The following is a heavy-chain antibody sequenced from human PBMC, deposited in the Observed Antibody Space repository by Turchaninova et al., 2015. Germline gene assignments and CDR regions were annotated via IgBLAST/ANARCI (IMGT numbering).Heavy chain of an antibody. CDR1: SRTLDSEG. J-gene: IGHJ4*02. CDR2: IIPILGIA. CDR3: ARGGTSRMRY. V-gene: IGHV1-69*04. Sequence: QVKLVQSGGEVGGEGGGVGGKGAGKVSSRTLDSEGGGGGGQATGQGLEWMGRIIPILGIASHAQKFQGRVTITADKTTSTAYMEMRSLRSEDTAVYDCARGGTSRMRYWGQGTLVTVSS. D-gene: IGHD3-16*01.